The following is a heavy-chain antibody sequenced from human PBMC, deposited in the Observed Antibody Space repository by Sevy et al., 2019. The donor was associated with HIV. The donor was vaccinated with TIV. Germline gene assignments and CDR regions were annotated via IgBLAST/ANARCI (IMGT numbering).Heavy chain of an antibody. CDR3: ARETGDLYYYYGMDV. V-gene: IGHV3-21*01. CDR1: GFTFSSYS. Sequence: GGSLRLSCAASGFTFSSYSMNWVRQAPGMGLEWVSSISSSSSYIYYADSVKGRFTISRDNAKNSLYLQMNSLRAEDTAVYYCARETGDLYYYYGMDVWGQGTTVTVSS. CDR2: ISSSSSYI. J-gene: IGHJ6*02. D-gene: IGHD7-27*01.